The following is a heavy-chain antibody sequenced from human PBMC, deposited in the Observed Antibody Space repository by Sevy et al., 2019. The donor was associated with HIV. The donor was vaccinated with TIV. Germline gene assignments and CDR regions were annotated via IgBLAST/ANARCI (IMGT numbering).Heavy chain of an antibody. V-gene: IGHV4-61*02. CDR3: ARDGSSGIQWFDY. CDR2: IYISGDT. J-gene: IGHJ4*02. CDR1: GGSISSGRNY. D-gene: IGHD6-25*01. Sequence: SETLSLTCTVSGGSISSGRNYWNWIRQPAGKGLVWIGRIYISGDTKYNPSLKSRVTISLDTSKKQFSLKLTAVTAADTAVYYCARDGSSGIQWFDYWGQGILVTVSS.